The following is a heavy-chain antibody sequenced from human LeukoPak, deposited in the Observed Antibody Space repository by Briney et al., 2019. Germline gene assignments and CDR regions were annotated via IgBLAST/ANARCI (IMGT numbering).Heavy chain of an antibody. D-gene: IGHD2-2*01. CDR3: AKGRGLGYCSSTSCERPRYYFDY. CDR1: GFTFSSYA. CDR2: ISGSGGST. J-gene: IGHJ4*02. V-gene: IGHV3-23*01. Sequence: GGSLRLSCAASGFTFSSYAMSWVRQAPGKGLEWVSAISGSGGSTYYADSVKGRFTISRDNSKNTLYLQMNSLRAEDTAVYYCAKGRGLGYCSSTSCERPRYYFDYWGQGTLVTVSS.